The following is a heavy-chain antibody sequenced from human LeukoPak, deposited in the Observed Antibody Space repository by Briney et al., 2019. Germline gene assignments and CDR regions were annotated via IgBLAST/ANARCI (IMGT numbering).Heavy chain of an antibody. J-gene: IGHJ5*02. Sequence: GGSLRLSCVASGFSLTDYAMSWVRQAPGKGPEWVSGMYAGGTTFYSDSVKGRFIISRDSSRNTLYLQMNSLRSEDTARYSCAKDLTSGGGRWEFVPWGQGTLVTVSS. D-gene: IGHD5-24*01. V-gene: IGHV3-23*01. CDR1: GFSLTDYA. CDR3: AKDLTSGGGRWEFVP. CDR2: MYAGGTT.